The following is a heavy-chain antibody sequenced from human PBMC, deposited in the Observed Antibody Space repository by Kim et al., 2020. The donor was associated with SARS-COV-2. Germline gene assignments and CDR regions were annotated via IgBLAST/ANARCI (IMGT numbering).Heavy chain of an antibody. CDR2: IYDSGNT. J-gene: IGHJ6*02. Sequence: SETLSLTCSVSGDSITDYYYTWIRQPPGKGLEWIGYIYDSGNTNYNPSLKSRVTISLDTSKNQFSLRLSSVTAADTAVYYCASSPLYDNYYGDYYFGMDVWGQGTAVTVSS. CDR3: ASSPLYDNYYGDYYFGMDV. V-gene: IGHV4-59*08. CDR1: GDSITDYY. D-gene: IGHD1-26*01.